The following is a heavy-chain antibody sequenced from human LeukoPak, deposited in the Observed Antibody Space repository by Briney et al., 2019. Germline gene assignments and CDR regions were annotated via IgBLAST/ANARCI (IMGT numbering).Heavy chain of an antibody. D-gene: IGHD6-13*01. V-gene: IGHV4-59*08. CDR3: ARQYSSSWYYFDY. J-gene: IGHJ4*02. CDR1: GGSISSYY. Sequence: SETLSLTCTVSGGSISSYYWSWIRQSPGKGLEWIGYIYYSGSTSYNPSLKSRVTISVDTSKNQFSLKLSSVTAADTAVYYCARQYSSSWYYFDYWGQGTLVTVSS. CDR2: IYYSGST.